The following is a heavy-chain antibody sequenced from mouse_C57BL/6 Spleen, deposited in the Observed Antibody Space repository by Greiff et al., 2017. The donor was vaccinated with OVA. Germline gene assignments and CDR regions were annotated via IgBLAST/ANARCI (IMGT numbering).Heavy chain of an antibody. J-gene: IGHJ2*01. CDR3: ARSSLTPYFDY. V-gene: IGHV1-59*01. CDR1: GYTFTSYW. Sequence: QVQLQQSGAELVRPGTSVKLSCKASGYTFTSYWMHWVKQRPGQGLEWIGVIDPSDSYTNYNQKFKGKATLTVDTSSSTAYMQLSSLTSEDSAVYYCARSSLTPYFDYWGQGTTLTVSS. CDR2: IDPSDSYT.